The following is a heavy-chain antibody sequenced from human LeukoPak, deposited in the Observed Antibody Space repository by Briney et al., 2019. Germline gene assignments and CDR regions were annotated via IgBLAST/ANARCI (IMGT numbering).Heavy chain of an antibody. CDR2: ISSSSSYI. J-gene: IGHJ4*02. CDR3: ARQWFGELSPFDY. Sequence: GGSLRLSCAASGFTFSSYSMNWVRQAPGKGLEWVSSISSSSSYIYYADSVKGRFTISRDNAKNSLYLQMNSLRAEDTAVYYCARQWFGELSPFDYWGQGTLVTVSS. D-gene: IGHD3-10*01. V-gene: IGHV3-21*01. CDR1: GFTFSSYS.